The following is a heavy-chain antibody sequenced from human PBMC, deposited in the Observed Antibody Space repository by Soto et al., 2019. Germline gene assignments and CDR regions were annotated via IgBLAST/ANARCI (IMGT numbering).Heavy chain of an antibody. D-gene: IGHD3-10*01. J-gene: IGHJ4*01. Sequence: WGSLRLSCAGSGITFSGYAITLFRHAPFKWLEWVSVISTSGDRPDYADSVKGRFTFSRDNSKDMLYLQMNSLRVEDTAIYYCAFKGTFHSHYWGHGTPVTVSS. CDR1: GITFSGYA. V-gene: IGHV3-23*01. CDR2: ISTSGDRP. CDR3: AFKGTFHSHY.